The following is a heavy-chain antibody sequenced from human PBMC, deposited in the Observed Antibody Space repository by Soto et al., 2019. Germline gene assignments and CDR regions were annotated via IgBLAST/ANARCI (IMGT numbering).Heavy chain of an antibody. CDR1: GYTFTSYG. CDR3: ARAETYYYDSSGYPLYGMDV. CDR2: IIPIFGTA. V-gene: IGHV1-69*13. Sequence: SVKVSCKASGYTFTSYGISWVRQAPGQGLEWMGGIIPIFGTANYAQKFQGRVTITADESTSTAYMELSSLRSEDTAVYYCARAETYYYDSSGYPLYGMDVWGQGTTVTVSS. D-gene: IGHD3-22*01. J-gene: IGHJ6*02.